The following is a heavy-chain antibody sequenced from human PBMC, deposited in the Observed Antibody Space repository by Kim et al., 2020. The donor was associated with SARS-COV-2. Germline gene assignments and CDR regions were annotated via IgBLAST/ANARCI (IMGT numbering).Heavy chain of an antibody. CDR1: GFTFSSHV. Sequence: GGSLILSCAASGFTFSSHVMHWVRQAPGKGLEWVALISYEGSTQRYTDSVKGRFTVSRDNSKNILFLQMNSLRPEDTAVYYCARNLVGDTDLGPWGQGNLVTVSS. CDR3: ARNLVGDTDLGP. D-gene: IGHD1-26*01. V-gene: IGHV3-30*03. J-gene: IGHJ5*02. CDR2: ISYEGSTQ.